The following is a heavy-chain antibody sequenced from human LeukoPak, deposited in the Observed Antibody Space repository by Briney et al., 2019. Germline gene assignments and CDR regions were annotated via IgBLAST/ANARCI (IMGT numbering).Heavy chain of an antibody. CDR2: ISSSGSTI. CDR3: ARELTAIMFDY. J-gene: IGHJ4*02. D-gene: IGHD2-21*02. CDR1: GFTFSSYE. V-gene: IGHV3-48*03. Sequence: GGSLRLSCAASGFTFSSYEMNWVRQAPGKGLEWVSYISSSGSTIYYADSVKGRFTISRDNAKNSLYLQMNSLRAEDTAVYYCARELTAIMFDYWGQGTLVTVSS.